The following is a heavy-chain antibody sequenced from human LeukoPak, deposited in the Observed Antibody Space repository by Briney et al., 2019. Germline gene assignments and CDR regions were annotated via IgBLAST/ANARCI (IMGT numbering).Heavy chain of an antibody. J-gene: IGHJ4*02. CDR3: ARVGYCSGGSCYSWFDY. CDR2: INPNSGGT. D-gene: IGHD2-15*01. V-gene: IGHV1-2*02. CDR1: GYTFTGYY. Sequence: ALVKVSCKASGYTFTGYYMHWVRQAPGQGLEWMGWINPNSGGTNYAQKFQGRVTMTRDTSISTAYMELSRLRSDDTAVYYCARVGYCSGGSCYSWFDYWGQGTLVTVSS.